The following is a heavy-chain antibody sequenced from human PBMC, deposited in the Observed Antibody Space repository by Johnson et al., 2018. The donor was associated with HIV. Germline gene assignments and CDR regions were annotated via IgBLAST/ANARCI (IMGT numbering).Heavy chain of an antibody. CDR3: ARSPQIVVVTSVHDAFDV. J-gene: IGHJ3*01. CDR1: GFTVSSNY. D-gene: IGHD2-21*02. V-gene: IGHV3-53*01. CDR2: IYSGGGGGST. Sequence: EVQVVESGGGLIQPGGSLRLSCAASGFTVSSNYMSWVRQAPGKGLEWVSLIYSGGGGGSTYYADSVKGRFTISRDNAKNSLYLQMNSLRAEDTAVYFCARSPQIVVVTSVHDAFDVWGQGTMVTVSS.